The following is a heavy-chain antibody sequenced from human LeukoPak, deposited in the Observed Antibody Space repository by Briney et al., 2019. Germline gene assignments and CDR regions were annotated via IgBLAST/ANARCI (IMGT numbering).Heavy chain of an antibody. V-gene: IGHV1-69-2*01. Sequence: ASLRLSSTVSRDTLTDYYMHRGQQAPGKEREWMGLVDTENGETIYTEKCQGRVTITADTSTDTAYMELSSLRSEATAVYYCATGWPLSYVTRTRGYAYYYYGMDVWGEGTAVTASP. CDR1: RDTLTDYY. D-gene: IGHD3-10*02. J-gene: IGHJ6*01. CDR2: VDTENGET. CDR3: ATGWPLSYVTRTRGYAYYYYGMDV.